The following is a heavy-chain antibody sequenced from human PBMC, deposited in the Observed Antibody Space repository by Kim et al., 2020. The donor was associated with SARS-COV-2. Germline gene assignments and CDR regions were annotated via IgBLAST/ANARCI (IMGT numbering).Heavy chain of an antibody. J-gene: IGHJ4*02. V-gene: IGHV3-48*03. CDR2: T. Sequence: TYYADSVKCRFTITRDNAKNSLFLQMNSLRAEDTALYFCTGEIGWLHQIDHWGQGTLVIVSS. CDR3: TGEIGWLHQIDH. D-gene: IGHD5-12*01.